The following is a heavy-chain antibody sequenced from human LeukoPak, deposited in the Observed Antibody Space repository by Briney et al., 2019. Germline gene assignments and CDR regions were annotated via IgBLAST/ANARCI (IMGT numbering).Heavy chain of an antibody. CDR3: ARDSPVRGRSPRPYYMDV. CDR2: ISAYNGNT. Sequence: RASVKVSCKASGYTFTSYGVSWVRQAPGQGLEWMGWISAYNGNTNYAQKLQGRVTMTTDTSTSTAYMELRSLRSDDTAVYYCARDSPVRGRSPRPYYMDVWGKGTTVTISS. D-gene: IGHD3-10*01. J-gene: IGHJ6*03. CDR1: GYTFTSYG. V-gene: IGHV1-18*01.